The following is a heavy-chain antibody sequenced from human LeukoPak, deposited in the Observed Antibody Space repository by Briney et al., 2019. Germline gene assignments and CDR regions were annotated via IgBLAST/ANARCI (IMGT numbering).Heavy chain of an antibody. Sequence: PGGSLRLSCAASGFAFSSKWMNWVRQAPGKGLEWVANIKQDGSEKYYVDSVKGRFTISRDNAKNSLYLQMNSLRAEDTAVYYCARTHSPPGIAVAVYFYCGMDVWGQGTTVTVSS. J-gene: IGHJ6*02. CDR1: GFAFSSKW. D-gene: IGHD6-19*01. CDR3: ARTHSPPGIAVAVYFYCGMDV. V-gene: IGHV3-7*03. CDR2: IKQDGSEK.